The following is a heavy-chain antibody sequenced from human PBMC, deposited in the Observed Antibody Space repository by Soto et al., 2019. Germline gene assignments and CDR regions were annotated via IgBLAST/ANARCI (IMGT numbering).Heavy chain of an antibody. CDR3: ARGAGSSSWFGLFDP. D-gene: IGHD6-13*01. J-gene: IGHJ5*02. V-gene: IGHV1-2*04. CDR1: GYTFTGYY. CDR2: INPNSGGT. Sequence: ASVKVSCKASGYTFTGYYMHWLRQAPGQGLEWMGWINPNSGGTNYAQKFQGWVTMTRDTSISTAYMELSRLRSDDTAVYYCARGAGSSSWFGLFDPWGQGTLVTVSS.